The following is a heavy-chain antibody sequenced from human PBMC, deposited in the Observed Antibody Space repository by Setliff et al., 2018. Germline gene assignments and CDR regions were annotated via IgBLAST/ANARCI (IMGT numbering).Heavy chain of an antibody. CDR1: EYTFTNYW. Sequence: GESLKISCKASEYTFTNYWIGWVRQMPGKGLEWMGVVYCGDSDTRYSPSFQGQVTMSADKFIRSAYLQWSSLKASDTAMYYCARLGYSDAFDIWGQGTMVTVSS. D-gene: IGHD5-18*01. V-gene: IGHV5-51*01. CDR3: ARLGYSDAFDI. J-gene: IGHJ3*02. CDR2: VYCGDSDT.